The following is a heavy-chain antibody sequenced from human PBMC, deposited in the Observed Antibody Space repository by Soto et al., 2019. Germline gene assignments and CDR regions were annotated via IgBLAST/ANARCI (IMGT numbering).Heavy chain of an antibody. V-gene: IGHV1-18*01. J-gene: IGHJ6*02. D-gene: IGHD1-26*01. Sequence: GPEVKKPGASVKVSCKASGYTFTSYGFSWVRQAPGQGLEWMGWISAYNGDTNYPQKFQARVTMTTDTSTSTAYLDLRSLRSDDTAVYYCARSSGTYPPSRYYYGLDVWGQGTTVTVSS. CDR3: ARSSGTYPPSRYYYGLDV. CDR2: ISAYNGDT. CDR1: GYTFTSYG.